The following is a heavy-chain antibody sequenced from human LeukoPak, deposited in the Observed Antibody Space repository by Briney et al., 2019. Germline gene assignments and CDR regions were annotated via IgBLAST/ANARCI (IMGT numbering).Heavy chain of an antibody. V-gene: IGHV3-23*01. CDR3: AKARGLWLDSYLDL. CDR1: RFTFSRDA. D-gene: IGHD6-19*01. CDR2: ISGSSGST. Sequence: GRTLRLSPAPSRFTFSRDAVTCGREAPRHGRGGCSGISGSSGSTYYSDSMKGRFTISRDNSKNTVDLQMTSLRAEDTAGYYCAKARGLWLDSYLDLWGQGTLVTVSS. J-gene: IGHJ4*02.